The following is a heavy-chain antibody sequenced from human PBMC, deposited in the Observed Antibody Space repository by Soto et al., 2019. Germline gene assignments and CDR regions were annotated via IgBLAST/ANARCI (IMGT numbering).Heavy chain of an antibody. D-gene: IGHD4-17*01. CDR2: VFYDGTT. J-gene: IGHJ4*02. Sequence: SETLSLTCTVSGASISSSNYFWGWIRLPPGKGLELIGSVFYDGTTYNNPSLDSRVTLSVDTSKNQFSLMLYSVTAADTAVYYCARYYGDYKNYFDYWGQGILVTVSS. CDR1: GASISSSNYF. V-gene: IGHV4-39*01. CDR3: ARYYGDYKNYFDY.